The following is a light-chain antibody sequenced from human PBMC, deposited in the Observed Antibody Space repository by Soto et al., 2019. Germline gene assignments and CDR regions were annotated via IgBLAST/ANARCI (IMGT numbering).Light chain of an antibody. CDR3: LQDYKYPRT. J-gene: IGKJ1*01. V-gene: IGKV1-6*01. CDR1: QGIRND. CDR2: AAS. Sequence: AIQMTQSPSSLSASVGDRVTITCRASQGIRNDLGWYQDKPGKAPKLLIYAASNLQAGVPSRCSGSGSGTDFTLTITSLQPEDFATYYCLQDYKYPRTFGQGTKVEIK.